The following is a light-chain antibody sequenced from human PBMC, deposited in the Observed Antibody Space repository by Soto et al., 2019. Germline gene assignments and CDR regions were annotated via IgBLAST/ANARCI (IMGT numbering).Light chain of an antibody. J-gene: IGLJ2*01. CDR2: DVS. V-gene: IGLV2-14*01. CDR1: SSDVGGYNY. CDR3: SSYTSSSTPVV. Sequence: QSALTQPASVSGSPGQSITISCTGTSSDVGGYNYVSWYQQHPGKAPKLMIYDVSNRPSGVSNRFSGSKSGNTASLTISGLQAEDEADYYCSSYTSSSTPVVFGGGTKVTGL.